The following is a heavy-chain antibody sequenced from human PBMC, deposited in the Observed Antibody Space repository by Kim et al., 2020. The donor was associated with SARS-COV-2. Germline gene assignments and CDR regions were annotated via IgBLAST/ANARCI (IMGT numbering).Heavy chain of an antibody. J-gene: IGHJ5*02. CDR3: ARRGRPGYSSGWYWFDP. V-gene: IGHV4-39*01. CDR2: IYYSGST. Sequence: SETLSLTCTVSGGSISSSSYYWGWIRQPPGKGLEWIGSIYYSGSTYYNPSLKSRVTISVDTSKNQFSLKLSSVTAADTAVYYCARRGRPGYSSGWYWFDPWGQGTLVTVSS. D-gene: IGHD6-19*01. CDR1: GGSISSSSYY.